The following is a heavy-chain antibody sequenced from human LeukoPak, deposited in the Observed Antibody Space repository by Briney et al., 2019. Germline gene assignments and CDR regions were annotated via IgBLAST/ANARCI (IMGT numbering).Heavy chain of an antibody. CDR3: ARDSDSSGPNWFDP. CDR2: ISYDGSNK. J-gene: IGHJ5*02. CDR1: XXYA. D-gene: IGHD3-22*01. Sequence: XXYAMXXGRQAPGKXREGVXVISYDGSNKYYADSVKGRFTISTANSKNTLYLQMNSLRAEDTAVYYCARDSDSSGPNWFDPWGQGTLVTVSS. V-gene: IGHV3-30-3*01.